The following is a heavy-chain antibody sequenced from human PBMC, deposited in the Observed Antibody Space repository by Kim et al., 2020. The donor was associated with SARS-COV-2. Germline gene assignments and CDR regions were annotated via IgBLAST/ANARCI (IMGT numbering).Heavy chain of an antibody. Sequence: SETLSLTCAVYGGSFSGYYWSWIRQPPGKGLEWIGEINHSGSTNYNPSLKSRVTISVDTSKNQFSLKLSSVTAADTAVYYCARERVRTAAAGTPIDYWG. D-gene: IGHD6-13*01. V-gene: IGHV4-34*01. J-gene: IGHJ4*01. CDR3: ARERVRTAAAGTPIDY. CDR2: INHSGST. CDR1: GGSFSGYY.